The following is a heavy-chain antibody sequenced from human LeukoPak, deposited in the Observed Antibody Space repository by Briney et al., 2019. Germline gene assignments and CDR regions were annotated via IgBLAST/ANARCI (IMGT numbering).Heavy chain of an antibody. D-gene: IGHD2-2*01. J-gene: IGHJ5*02. CDR2: INTDTGNP. CDR3: ARGGLVVINWFDP. CDR1: GYTFTSYA. Sequence: ASVTVSCKASGYTFTSYAMSWVRQAPGQGLEWMGWINTDTGNPTYAQGFTGRFVFSLDTSVSTAYLQISSLKAEDTAVYYCARGGLVVINWFDPWGQGTLSPSPQ. V-gene: IGHV7-4-1*02.